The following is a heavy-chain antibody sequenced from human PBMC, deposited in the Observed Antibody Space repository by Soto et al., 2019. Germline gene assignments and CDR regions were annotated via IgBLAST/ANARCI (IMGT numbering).Heavy chain of an antibody. CDR1: GFTFSSYS. Sequence: GGSLRLSCAASGFTFSSYSMNWVRQAPGKGLEWVSYISSSSTIYYAGAVKGRFTISRDNAKNSLYLKMNSLRDEDTAVYYCATVSGAGTRAIDYWGQGTLVTVSS. J-gene: IGHJ4*02. CDR2: ISSSSTI. CDR3: ATVSGAGTRAIDY. V-gene: IGHV3-48*02. D-gene: IGHD6-19*01.